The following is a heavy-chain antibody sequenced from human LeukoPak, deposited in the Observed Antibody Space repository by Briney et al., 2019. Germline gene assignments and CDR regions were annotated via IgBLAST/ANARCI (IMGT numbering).Heavy chain of an antibody. V-gene: IGHV3-7*01. D-gene: IGHD6-13*01. Sequence: GGSLRLSCAASGFTFSSYWMSWVRQAPGKGLEWVANIKQDGSEKYYVDSVKGRFTISRDNAKNSLYLQMNSLRAEDTAVYYCARARLSFIAAAGMHTANYYFDYWGQGTLVTVSS. CDR3: ARARLSFIAAAGMHTANYYFDY. J-gene: IGHJ4*02. CDR1: GFTFSSYW. CDR2: IKQDGSEK.